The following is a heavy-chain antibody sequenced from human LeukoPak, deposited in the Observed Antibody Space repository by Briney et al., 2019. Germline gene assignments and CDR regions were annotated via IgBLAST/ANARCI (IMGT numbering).Heavy chain of an antibody. CDR1: GYTLTGYY. D-gene: IGHD3-16*02. V-gene: IGHV1-2*02. J-gene: IGHJ4*02. Sequence: GASVKVSCKASGYTLTGYYMHWVRQAPGQGLEWMGWINPNSGGTNYAQKFQGRVTMTRDTSISTAYMELSRLRSDDTAVYYCARTPFMITFGGVIVMDGDYFDYWGQGTLVTVSS. CDR3: ARTPFMITFGGVIVMDGDYFDY. CDR2: INPNSGGT.